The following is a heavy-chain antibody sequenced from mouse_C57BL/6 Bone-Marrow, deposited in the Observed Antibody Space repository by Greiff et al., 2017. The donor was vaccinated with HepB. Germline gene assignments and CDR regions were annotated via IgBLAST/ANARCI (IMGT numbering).Heavy chain of an antibody. D-gene: IGHD1-1*01. CDR1: GYTFTSYG. CDR3: ARSSVGPLDYFDY. Sequence: VQLQESGAELARPGASVKLSCKASGYTFTSYGISWVKQRTGQGLEWIGEIYPRSGNTYYNEKFKGKATLTADKSSSTAYMELRSLTSEDSAVYFCARSSVGPLDYFDYWGQGTTLTVSS. V-gene: IGHV1-81*01. CDR2: IYPRSGNT. J-gene: IGHJ2*01.